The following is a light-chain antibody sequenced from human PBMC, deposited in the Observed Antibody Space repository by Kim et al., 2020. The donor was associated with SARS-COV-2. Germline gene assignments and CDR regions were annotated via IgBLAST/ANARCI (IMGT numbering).Light chain of an antibody. CDR1: SSDVGGYNF. V-gene: IGLV2-8*01. J-gene: IGLJ2*01. Sequence: QSVLTQPPSASGSPGQSVTISCSGTSSDVGGYNFVSWYQQHPGKAPKLLIYEVSKRPSGVPDRSSGSKSGNTASLSVSGLQAEDEADYYCFSYAGRTKMLFGGGTQLTVL. CDR3: FSYAGRTKML. CDR2: EVS.